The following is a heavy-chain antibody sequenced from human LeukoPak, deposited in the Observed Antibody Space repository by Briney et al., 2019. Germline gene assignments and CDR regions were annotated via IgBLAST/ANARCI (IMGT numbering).Heavy chain of an antibody. CDR2: IYYSGST. J-gene: IGHJ4*02. D-gene: IGHD5-18*01. CDR3: ARGDDTAMDYFPHFDY. CDR1: GGSISSGGYY. V-gene: IGHV4-61*08. Sequence: SETLSLTCTVSGGSISSGGYYWSWIRQPPGKGLEWIGYIYYSGSTNYNPSLKSRVTISVDTSKNQFSLKLSSVTAADTAVYYCARGDDTAMDYFPHFDYWGQGTLVTVSS.